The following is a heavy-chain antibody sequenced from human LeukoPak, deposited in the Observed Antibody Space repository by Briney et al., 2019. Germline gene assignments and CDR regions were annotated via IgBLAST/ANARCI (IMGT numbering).Heavy chain of an antibody. D-gene: IGHD5-18*01. V-gene: IGHV1-69*06. J-gene: IGHJ6*03. CDR1: GGTFSSYA. CDR3: ARGYSYPYYYMDV. CDR2: IIPIFGTA. Sequence: SVKVSCKASGGTFSSYAVSWVRQAPGQGLEWMGGIIPIFGTANYAQKFQGRVTITADKSTSTAYMELSSLRPEDTAVYYCARGYSYPYYYMDVWGKGTTVTVSS.